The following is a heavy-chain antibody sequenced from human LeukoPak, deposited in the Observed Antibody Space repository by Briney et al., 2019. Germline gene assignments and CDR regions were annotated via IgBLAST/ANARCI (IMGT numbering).Heavy chain of an antibody. D-gene: IGHD3-10*01. J-gene: IGHJ4*02. CDR1: GFTFSNAW. CDR2: IKSKTDGGTT. V-gene: IGHV3-15*01. CDR3: TFRLLWFGE. Sequence: GGSLRLSCAASGFTFSNAWMSWVRQAPEKGLEWVGRIKSKTDGGTTAYAAPVKGRFTISRDDSKNTLYLQMNSLKTEEPAVYYCTFRLLWFGEGGQGTLVTVSS.